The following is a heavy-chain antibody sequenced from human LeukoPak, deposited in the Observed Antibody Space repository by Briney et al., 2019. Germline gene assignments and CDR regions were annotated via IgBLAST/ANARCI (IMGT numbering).Heavy chain of an antibody. CDR1: GGSFSTYY. CDR3: ARVTGYMIEDYFDY. D-gene: IGHD3-22*01. CDR2: IYTSGNT. J-gene: IGHJ4*02. Sequence: SETLSLTCTVSGGSFSTYYWSWIRQPAGKGLEWIGRIYTSGNTHYNPSLKSRVTISVKTSKNQFSLKLSSVTAADTAVYYCARVTGYMIEDYFDYWGQGTLVTVSS. V-gene: IGHV4-4*07.